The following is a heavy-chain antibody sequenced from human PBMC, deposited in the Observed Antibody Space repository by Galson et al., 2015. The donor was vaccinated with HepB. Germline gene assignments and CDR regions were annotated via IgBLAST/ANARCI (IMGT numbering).Heavy chain of an antibody. CDR1: GYTLTELS. V-gene: IGHV1-24*01. CDR2: FDPEDGET. J-gene: IGHJ5*02. CDR3: ATFSSSTNWFDP. D-gene: IGHD6-13*01. Sequence: SVKVSCKVSGYTLTELSMHWVRQAPGKGLEWMGGFDPEDGETIYAQKFQGRVTMTEDTSTDTAYMELSSLRSEDTAVYYCATFSSSTNWFDPWGQGTLVTVSS.